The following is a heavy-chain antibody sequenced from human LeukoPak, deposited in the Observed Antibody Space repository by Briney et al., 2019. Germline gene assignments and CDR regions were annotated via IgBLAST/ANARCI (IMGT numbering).Heavy chain of an antibody. CDR3: AKIYCSGGRCHHFDY. J-gene: IGHJ4*02. V-gene: IGHV3-7*03. Sequence: PGGSLRLSCAASGFTFSSYWMSWVRQAPGKGLEWVANIKQDGSEKYYVDSVKGRFTISRDNAKNSLYLQMNSLRAEDTAVYYCAKIYCSGGRCHHFDYWGQGTLVTVSS. CDR1: GFTFSSYW. D-gene: IGHD2-15*01. CDR2: IKQDGSEK.